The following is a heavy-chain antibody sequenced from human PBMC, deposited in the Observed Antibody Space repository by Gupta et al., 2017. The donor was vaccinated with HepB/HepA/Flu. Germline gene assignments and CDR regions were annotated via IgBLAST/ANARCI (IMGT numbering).Heavy chain of an antibody. V-gene: IGHV3-33*01. CDR1: GFTSSSYG. J-gene: IGHJ4*02. Sequence: QVQLVVSGGGVVQPGRSLRLSCAASGFTSSSYGLHWFRQAPGKGLEWVAVIWYDGSNKYYADSVKGRFTISRDNSKNTLYLQMNSLRAEDTAVYYCARVGQWRSGTFDYWGQGTLVTVSS. CDR2: IWYDGSNK. CDR3: ARVGQWRSGTFDY. D-gene: IGHD6-25*01.